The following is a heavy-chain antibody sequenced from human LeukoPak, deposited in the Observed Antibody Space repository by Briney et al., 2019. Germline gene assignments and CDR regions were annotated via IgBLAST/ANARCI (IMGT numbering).Heavy chain of an antibody. CDR1: GFTFSSYA. CDR3: ANGGWLQSYYFDY. CDR2: ISGSGGST. Sequence: GGSLRLSCAASGFTFSSYAMGWVRQAPGKGLEWVSAISGSGGSTYYADSVKGRFTISRDNSKNTLYLQMNSLRAEDTAVYYCANGGWLQSYYFDYWGQGTLVTVSS. V-gene: IGHV3-23*01. J-gene: IGHJ4*02. D-gene: IGHD5-24*01.